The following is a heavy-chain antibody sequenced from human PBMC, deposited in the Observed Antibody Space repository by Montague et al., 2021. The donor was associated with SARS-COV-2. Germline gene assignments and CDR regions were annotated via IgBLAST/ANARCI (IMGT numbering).Heavy chain of an antibody. CDR3: ARDITLGMDV. CDR1: GYSISSGYY. V-gene: IGHV4-38-2*02. Sequence: SETLSLTCIVSGYSISSGYYWGWVRQTPGKGLEWLGFIEYSGSTYYNPSLKTRVTMSLDTSRNQFSPKLTSVTAADTALYYCARDITLGMDVWGRGTTVTVSS. J-gene: IGHJ6*02. CDR2: IEYSGST.